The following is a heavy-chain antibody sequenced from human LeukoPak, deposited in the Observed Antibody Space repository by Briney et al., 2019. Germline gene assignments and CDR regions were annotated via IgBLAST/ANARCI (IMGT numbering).Heavy chain of an antibody. Sequence: SVKVSCKASGGTFSSYAISWVRQAPGQGLEWMGGIIPIFGTANYAQKFQGRVTTTADESTSTAYMELSSLRSEDTAVYYCARELRDAFDIWGQGTMVTVSS. CDR1: GGTFSSYA. D-gene: IGHD3-16*01. CDR2: IIPIFGTA. J-gene: IGHJ3*02. V-gene: IGHV1-69*13. CDR3: ARELRDAFDI.